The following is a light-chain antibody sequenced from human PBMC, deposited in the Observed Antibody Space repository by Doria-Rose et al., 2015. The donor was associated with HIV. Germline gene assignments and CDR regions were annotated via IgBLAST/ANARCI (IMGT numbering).Light chain of an antibody. V-gene: IGKV4-1*01. CDR3: QQYYDTPS. CDR2: WAS. CDR1: QSLLYTSKNY. Sequence: DIRLTQSPESLGMSLGERATLNCKSNQSLLYTSKNYLAWYQQKPGQPPKLLIYWASTRQSGVPARFSGSGSGTDFTLTISSLEAEGVAVYYCQQYYDTPSFGPGTTVDIK. J-gene: IGKJ3*01.